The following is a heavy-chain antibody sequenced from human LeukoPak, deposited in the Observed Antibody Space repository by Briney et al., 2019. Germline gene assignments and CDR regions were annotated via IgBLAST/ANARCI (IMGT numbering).Heavy chain of an antibody. V-gene: IGHV3-23*01. CDR1: GFTFSSYW. CDR3: AKQFSSAVGSAVDC. Sequence: PGGSLRLSCAASGFTFSSYWMHWVRQAPGKGLEWLSAISGSGDSTYYADSVKGRFTISRDNSKNTLYLQINSLRADGTAVYYCAKQFSSAVGSAVDCWGQGTLVTVSS. D-gene: IGHD2-15*01. J-gene: IGHJ4*02. CDR2: ISGSGDST.